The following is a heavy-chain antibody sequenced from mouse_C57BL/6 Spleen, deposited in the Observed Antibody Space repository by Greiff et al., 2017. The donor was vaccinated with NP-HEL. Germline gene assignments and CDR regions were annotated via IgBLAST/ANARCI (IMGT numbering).Heavy chain of an antibody. D-gene: IGHD2-3*01. V-gene: IGHV1-15*01. Sequence: QVQLKQSGAELVRPGASVTLSCKASGYTFTDYEMHWVKQTPVHGLEWIGAIDPETGGTAYNQKFKGKAILTADKSSSTAYMELRSLTSEDSAGYYCTRRGYDGYDYFDYWGQGTTLTVSS. J-gene: IGHJ2*01. CDR2: IDPETGGT. CDR3: TRRGYDGYDYFDY. CDR1: GYTFTDYE.